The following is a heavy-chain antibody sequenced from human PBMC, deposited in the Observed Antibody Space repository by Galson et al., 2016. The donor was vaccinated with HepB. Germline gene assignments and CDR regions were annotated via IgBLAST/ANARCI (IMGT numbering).Heavy chain of an antibody. Sequence: SLRLSCAASGFRFSDYTISWVRQAPGKGLEWVASITGSGSNIYYADSMKGRFTISRDNAKTSPYLQMNSLRADDTAVYYCAYNQNYGAGVYWFYGMDVWGQGTTVTVAS. CDR2: ITGSGSNI. D-gene: IGHD3-10*01. V-gene: IGHV3-21*01. CDR3: AYNQNYGAGVYWFYGMDV. J-gene: IGHJ6*02. CDR1: GFRFSDYT.